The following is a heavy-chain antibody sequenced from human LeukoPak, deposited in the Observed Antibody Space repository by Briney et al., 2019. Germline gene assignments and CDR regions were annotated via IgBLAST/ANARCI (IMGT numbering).Heavy chain of an antibody. J-gene: IGHJ4*02. CDR3: ASPVYYYDSSGYYYPFNY. D-gene: IGHD3-22*01. CDR2: IYYSGST. V-gene: IGHV4-34*01. CDR1: GGSFSGYY. Sequence: SETLSLTCAVYGGSFSGYYWSWIRQHPGKGLEWIGYIYYSGSTYYNPSLKSRVTISVDTSKNQFSLKLSSVTAADTAVYYCASPVYYYDSSGYYYPFNYWGQGTLVTVSS.